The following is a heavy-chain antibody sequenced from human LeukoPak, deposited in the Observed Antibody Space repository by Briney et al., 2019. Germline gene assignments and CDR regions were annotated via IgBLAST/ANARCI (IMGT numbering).Heavy chain of an antibody. J-gene: IGHJ4*02. Sequence: SETLSLTCTVSGGSISSTSYYWGWIRQPPGKGLEWIGSIYYRGNTYHNPSFKSRVTMSVDTSKNQFSLKLSSVTSADTAVYYCARRAYNYGMYYFDYWGQGTLVTVSS. CDR1: GGSISSTSYY. D-gene: IGHD5-18*01. CDR3: ARRAYNYGMYYFDY. CDR2: IYYRGNT. V-gene: IGHV4-39*01.